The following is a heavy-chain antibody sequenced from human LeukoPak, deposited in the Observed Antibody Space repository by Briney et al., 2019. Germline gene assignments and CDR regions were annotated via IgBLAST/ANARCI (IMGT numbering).Heavy chain of an antibody. CDR1: VGSFSGYY. D-gene: IGHD3-3*01. J-gene: IGHJ5*02. CDR2: INHIGST. Sequence: SETLSLTCAVYVGSFSGYYWSWIRQPPGKGREWRGEINHIGSTNYNPSLKSRVTISVDTSKNHFPLNLSSVTAADTAVYYCARAETYYDFWSGYQLSTINWFDPWGQGTLVTVSS. V-gene: IGHV4-34*01. CDR3: ARAETYYDFWSGYQLSTINWFDP.